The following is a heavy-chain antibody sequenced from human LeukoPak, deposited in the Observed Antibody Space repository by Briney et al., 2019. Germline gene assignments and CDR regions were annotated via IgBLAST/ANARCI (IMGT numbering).Heavy chain of an antibody. Sequence: PGRSLRLSCAASGFTFSSYAMHWVRQAPGKGLEWVAGISYDGSNKYYADSVKGRFTISRDNSKNTLYLQMNSLRAEDTAVYYCARDSAHSRRDESGLWYYFDYWGQGTLVTVSS. J-gene: IGHJ4*02. V-gene: IGHV3-30-3*01. CDR2: ISYDGSNK. CDR1: GFTFSSYA. D-gene: IGHD2-21*01. CDR3: ARDSAHSRRDESGLWYYFDY.